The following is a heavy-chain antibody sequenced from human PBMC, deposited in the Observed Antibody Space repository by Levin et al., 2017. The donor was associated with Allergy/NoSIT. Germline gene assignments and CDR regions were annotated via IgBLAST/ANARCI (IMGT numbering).Heavy chain of an antibody. D-gene: IGHD6-19*01. CDR2: IYGSGTS. J-gene: IGHJ5*02. CDR3: AGDVGRRGWPTWLDP. CDR1: GDSLINSY. V-gene: IGHV4-4*07. Sequence: SETLSLTCSVSGDSLINSYWTWVRQPAGKGLEYIGRIYGSGTSNFNPSLRSRVTMSVDTSKNQISLDLTSVTAADTAVYYCAGDVGRRGWPTWLDPWGQGTLVIVSS.